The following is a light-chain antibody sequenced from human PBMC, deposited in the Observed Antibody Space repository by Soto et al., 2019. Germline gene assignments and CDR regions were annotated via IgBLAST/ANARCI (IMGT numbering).Light chain of an antibody. V-gene: IGKV3-11*01. J-gene: IGKJ5*01. CDR3: QRGDT. CDR1: QSVSSN. CDR2: DAS. Sequence: EIVLTQSPATLSLSPGERATLSCRASQSVSSNLAWYQQKPGQAPRLLIYDASNRATGIPARFSDSGSGTDFTLTISSLEPEDFAVYYCQRGDTFGQGTRLEIK.